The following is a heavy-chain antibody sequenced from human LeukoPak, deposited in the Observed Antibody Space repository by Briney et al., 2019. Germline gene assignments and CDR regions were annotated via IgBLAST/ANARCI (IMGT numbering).Heavy chain of an antibody. D-gene: IGHD3/OR15-3a*01. CDR1: GGSISSYY. CDR2: IYSSGRT. J-gene: IGHJ6*03. Sequence: PSETLSLTCTVSGGSISSYYWSWIRQPAGKGLEWIGRIYSSGRTNYNSSLESRVTISVDKSKNQLSLKLSSVTAADTAVYYCARDGWTRSGYYYYYMDAWAKGTTVTVSS. CDR3: ARDGWTRSGYYYYYMDA. V-gene: IGHV4-4*07.